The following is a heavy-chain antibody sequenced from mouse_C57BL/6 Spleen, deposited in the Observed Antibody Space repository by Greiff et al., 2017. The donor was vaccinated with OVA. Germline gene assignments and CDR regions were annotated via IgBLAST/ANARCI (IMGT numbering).Heavy chain of an antibody. CDR1: GYTFTSYW. CDR2: IDPSDSET. CDR3: ARYCGSSYGGGYFDY. D-gene: IGHD1-1*01. V-gene: IGHV1-52*01. J-gene: IGHJ2*01. Sequence: QVQLQQPGAELVRPGSSVKLSCKASGYTFTSYWMHWVKQRPIQGLEWIGNIDPSDSETHYNQKFKDKATLTVDKSTSTAYMQLSSLTSEDSAVYYCARYCGSSYGGGYFDYWGQGTTLTVSS.